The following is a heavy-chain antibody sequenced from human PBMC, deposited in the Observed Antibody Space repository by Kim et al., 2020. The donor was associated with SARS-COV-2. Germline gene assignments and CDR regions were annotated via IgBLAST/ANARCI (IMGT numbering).Heavy chain of an antibody. V-gene: IGHV1-46*01. Sequence: ASVKVSCRASGYTFTSYYMHWVRQAPGQGLEWMGIINPSGGSTSFAQKFQGRVSMTRVTSTSTVYMEVSSLRSEDTAVYYCASARQSSAYCGGDCYSPLDYGGQGTLVTVSS. CDR3: ASARQSSAYCGGDCYSPLDY. CDR2: INPSGGST. CDR1: GYTFTSYY. J-gene: IGHJ4*02. D-gene: IGHD2-21*02.